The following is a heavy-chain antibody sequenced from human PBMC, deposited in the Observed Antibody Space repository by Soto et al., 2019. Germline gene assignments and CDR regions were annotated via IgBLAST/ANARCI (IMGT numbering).Heavy chain of an antibody. CDR3: ARDAPGYDP. CDR2: IIPILGIA. V-gene: IGHV1-69*04. Sequence: GASVKVSCKASGGTFSSYTISWVRQAPGQGLEWMGSIIPILGIANYAQKFQGRVTMTEDTSTDTAYMELSSLRSEDTAVYYCARDAPGYDPWGQGTLVTVSS. D-gene: IGHD2-15*01. J-gene: IGHJ5*02. CDR1: GGTFSSYT.